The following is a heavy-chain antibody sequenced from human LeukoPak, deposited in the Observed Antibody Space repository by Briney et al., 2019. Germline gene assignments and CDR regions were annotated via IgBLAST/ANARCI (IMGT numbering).Heavy chain of an antibody. Sequence: SETLSLTCTVSGGSISSGDYYWSWIRQPPGKGLEWVGYIYYSGSTYYNPSLKSRVTISVDTSKNQLSLKLSSVTAADTAVYYCARDSSYYDSRGPDAFDIWGQGKMVTVSS. CDR3: ARDSSYYDSRGPDAFDI. V-gene: IGHV4-30-4*01. CDR1: GGSISSGDYY. D-gene: IGHD3-22*01. J-gene: IGHJ3*02. CDR2: IYYSGST.